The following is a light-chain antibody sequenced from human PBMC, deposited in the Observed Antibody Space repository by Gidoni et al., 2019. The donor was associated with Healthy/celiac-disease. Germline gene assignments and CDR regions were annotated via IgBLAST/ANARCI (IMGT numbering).Light chain of an antibody. CDR1: QDISNY. J-gene: IGKJ4*01. CDR3: QQYDNLPPALT. V-gene: IGKV1-33*01. CDR2: DAS. Sequence: DTQMTQSPSSLSASVGARVTITCQESQDISNYLNWYQQKPGKAPKRLIYDASNLETGVPSRFSGSGSWTDFTFTISSLQPEDIATFYCQQYDNLPPALTFVEXTKVEIK.